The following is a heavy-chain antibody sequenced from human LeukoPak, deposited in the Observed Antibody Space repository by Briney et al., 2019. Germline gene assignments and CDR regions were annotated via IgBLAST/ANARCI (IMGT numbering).Heavy chain of an antibody. V-gene: IGHV3-7*01. Sequence: GGSLRLSCAASGFSFSLYWMSWVRQAPGKGLEWVVKTNQEGSEKYYVDSVKGRFTISRDKNSVYLQLNNLRAEDTAVYYCARLEDYSNSVGDYTTFFLDYWGQGTLVTVSS. CDR3: ARLEDYSNSVGDYTTFFLDY. D-gene: IGHD3-22*01. CDR2: TNQEGSEK. CDR1: GFSFSLYW. J-gene: IGHJ4*02.